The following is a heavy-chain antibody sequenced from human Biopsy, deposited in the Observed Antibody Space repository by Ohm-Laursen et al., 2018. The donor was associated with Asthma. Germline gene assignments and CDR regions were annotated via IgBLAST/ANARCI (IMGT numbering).Heavy chain of an antibody. CDR1: GFTFSSYG. CDR2: ISYDGSNK. Sequence: SLRLSCTASGFTFSSYGMYWVRQAPGKGLEWVAVISYDGSNKYYADSVKGRFTISRDNSKNTLYLQMNSLRAEDTAVYYCASQSSGPDFWSGYSYFDYWGQGTLVTVSS. V-gene: IGHV3-30*03. J-gene: IGHJ4*02. CDR3: ASQSSGPDFWSGYSYFDY. D-gene: IGHD3-3*01.